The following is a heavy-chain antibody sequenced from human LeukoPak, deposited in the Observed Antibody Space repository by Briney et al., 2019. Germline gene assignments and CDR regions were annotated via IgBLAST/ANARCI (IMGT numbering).Heavy chain of an antibody. V-gene: IGHV4-39*07. Sequence: SETLSLTCTVSGGSISSSSYYWGWIRQPPGKGLEWIGSIYYSGSTYYNPSLKSRVTISVDTSKNQFSLKLSSVTAADTAVYYCAREGSGWFDYYYGMDVWGQGTTVTVSS. CDR1: GGSISSSSYY. CDR3: AREGSGWFDYYYGMDV. D-gene: IGHD6-19*01. J-gene: IGHJ6*02. CDR2: IYYSGST.